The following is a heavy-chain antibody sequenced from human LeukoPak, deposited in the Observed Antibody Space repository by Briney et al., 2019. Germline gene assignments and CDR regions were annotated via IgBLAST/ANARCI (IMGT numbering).Heavy chain of an antibody. CDR1: GFTFSSYG. J-gene: IGHJ6*02. CDR3: ANQFCTTLNYYYYYGMDV. CDR2: IRYDGSNK. Sequence: GGSLRLSCAASGFTFSSYGMHWVRQAPGKGLEWVAFIRYDGSNKYYADSVKSRFTISRDNSKNTLYLQMNSLRAEDTAVYYCANQFCTTLNYYYYYGMDVWGQGTTVTVSS. V-gene: IGHV3-30*02. D-gene: IGHD1-1*01.